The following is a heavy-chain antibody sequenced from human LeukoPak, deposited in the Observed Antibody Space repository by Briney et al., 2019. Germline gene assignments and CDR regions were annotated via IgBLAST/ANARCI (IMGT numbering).Heavy chain of an antibody. V-gene: IGHV4-39*01. CDR2: IYSGTT. J-gene: IGHJ4*02. CDR1: GGSISSSSYY. Sequence: SETLSLTCTVSGGSISSSSYYWGWIRQPPGKGLEWIGSIYSGTTYYNPSLKSRVTISVDTSKSQFSLKLNPMTAADTAVYYCARHYYGSGIRGLAFDSWGQGILVTVSS. D-gene: IGHD3-10*01. CDR3: ARHYYGSGIRGLAFDS.